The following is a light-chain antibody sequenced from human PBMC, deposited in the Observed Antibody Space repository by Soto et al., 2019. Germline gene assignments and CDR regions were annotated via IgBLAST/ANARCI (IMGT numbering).Light chain of an antibody. J-gene: IGKJ2*02. CDR1: REIRDF. Sequence: EIQMTQSPSSLSVSVGDRVTITCQASREIRDFLNWYQQKPGKAPTLLIFDASNLEEGTPPRFSRSGSGTNFTFSISSLKPEDVATYYCYHYDNLPPCMFXQVTKVDIK. CDR3: YHYDNLPPCM. V-gene: IGKV1-33*01. CDR2: DAS.